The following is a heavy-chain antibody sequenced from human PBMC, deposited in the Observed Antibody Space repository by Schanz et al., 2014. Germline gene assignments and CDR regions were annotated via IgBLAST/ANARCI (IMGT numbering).Heavy chain of an antibody. J-gene: IGHJ3*01. CDR3: ARELPGVVAFDF. CDR1: GFAFSSYG. V-gene: IGHV3-23*01. CDR2: ISGGGGTT. D-gene: IGHD7-27*01. Sequence: EVQLLESGGGLVQPGGSLRLSCLASGFAFSSYGMNWLRQAPGKGLEWVSAISGGGGTTYYADSVKGRFTISRDNSKNTLYLQMNSLRADDTAVYYCARELPGVVAFDFWGQGTMXTVSS.